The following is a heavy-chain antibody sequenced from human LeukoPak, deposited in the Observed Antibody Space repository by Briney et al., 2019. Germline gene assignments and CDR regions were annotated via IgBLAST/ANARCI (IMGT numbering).Heavy chain of an antibody. Sequence: GGSLRLSCAASGFTFSSYAMSWVRRAPGKGLEWVSAISGSGGSTYYADSVKGRFTISRDNSKNTLYPQMNSLRAEDTAVYYCAKDRALVATIRTNDYWGQGTLVTVSS. J-gene: IGHJ4*02. V-gene: IGHV3-23*01. CDR3: AKDRALVATIRTNDY. D-gene: IGHD5-12*01. CDR2: ISGSGGST. CDR1: GFTFSSYA.